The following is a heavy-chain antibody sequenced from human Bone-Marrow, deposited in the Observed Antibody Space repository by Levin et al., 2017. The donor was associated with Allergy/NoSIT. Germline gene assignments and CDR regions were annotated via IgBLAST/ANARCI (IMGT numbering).Heavy chain of an antibody. CDR3: ARDMGPYDILTGYGYGMDV. CDR2: ISSSSSTI. J-gene: IGHJ6*02. D-gene: IGHD3-9*01. Sequence: GGSLRLSCAASGFTFSSYSMNWVRQAPGKGLEWVSYISSSSSTIYYADSVKGRFTISRDNAKNSLYLQMNSLRAEDTAVYYCARDMGPYDILTGYGYGMDVWGQGTTVTVSS. CDR1: GFTFSSYS. V-gene: IGHV3-48*01.